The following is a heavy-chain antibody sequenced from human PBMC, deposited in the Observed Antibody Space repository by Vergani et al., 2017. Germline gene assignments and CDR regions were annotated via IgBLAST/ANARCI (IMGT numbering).Heavy chain of an antibody. CDR2: INPSGGST. CDR1: GYTFTSYD. Sequence: QVQLVQSGAEVKKPGASVKVSCKASGYTFTSYDINWVRQATGQGLEWMGIINPSGGSTSYAQKFQGRVTMTRDTSTSTVYMELSSLRSEDTAVYYCARDKAGREDYYGMDVWGQGTTVTVSS. CDR3: ARDKAGREDYYGMDV. V-gene: IGHV1-46*03. D-gene: IGHD6-19*01. J-gene: IGHJ6*02.